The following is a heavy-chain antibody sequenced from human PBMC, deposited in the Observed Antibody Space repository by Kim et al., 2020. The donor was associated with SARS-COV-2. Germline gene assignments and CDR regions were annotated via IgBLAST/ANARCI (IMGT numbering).Heavy chain of an antibody. CDR2: DGGRT. D-gene: IGHD3-16*01. J-gene: IGHJ4*02. V-gene: IGHV3-74*01. Sequence: DGGRTSYADSVKGRFTISRDNAKNTLYLQMNSLRAEDTAVYYCAAGFGHWGQGTLVTVSS. CDR3: AAGFGH.